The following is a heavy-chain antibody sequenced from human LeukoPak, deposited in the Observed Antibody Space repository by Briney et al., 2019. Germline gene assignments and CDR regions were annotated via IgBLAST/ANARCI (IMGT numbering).Heavy chain of an antibody. CDR3: ARDLTYYDFWSGYSVWFDP. CDR2: IYYSGST. CDR1: GGSISSGGYY. D-gene: IGHD3-3*01. V-gene: IGHV4-31*03. Sequence: SETLSLTCTVSGGSISSGGYYWRWIRQHPGKGLEWIGYIYYSGSTYYNPSLKSRVTISVDTSKNQFSLKLSSVTAADTAVYYCARDLTYYDFWSGYSVWFDPWGQGTLVTVSS. J-gene: IGHJ5*02.